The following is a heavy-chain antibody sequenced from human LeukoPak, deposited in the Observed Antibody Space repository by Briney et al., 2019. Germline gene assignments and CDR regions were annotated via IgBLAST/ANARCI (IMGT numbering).Heavy chain of an antibody. CDR1: GGSISSSSYY. CDR3: ASMRSRYYYDSSGYSPYYFDY. J-gene: IGHJ4*02. CDR2: IYYSGST. D-gene: IGHD3-22*01. V-gene: IGHV4-39*01. Sequence: PSETLSLTCTVSGGSISSSSYYWGWIRQPPGKGLEWIGSIYYSGSTYYNPSLKSRVTISVDTSKNQFSLKLSSVTAADTAVYYCASMRSRYYYDSSGYSPYYFDYWGQGTLVTVSS.